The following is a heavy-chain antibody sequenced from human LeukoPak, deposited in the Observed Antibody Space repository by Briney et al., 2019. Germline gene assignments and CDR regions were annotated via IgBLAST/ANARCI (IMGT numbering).Heavy chain of an antibody. CDR2: IYYSGST. V-gene: IGHV4-31*03. CDR1: GGSISSGGYY. Sequence: PSQTLSLTCTVSGGSISSGGYYWSWIRQHPGKGLEWIGYIYYSGSTYYNPSLKSRVTISVDTSKNQFSLKLSSVTAADTAVYYCARDGASAARRSVSSVAWFDPWGQGTLVTVSS. D-gene: IGHD6-6*01. CDR3: ARDGASAARRSVSSVAWFDP. J-gene: IGHJ5*02.